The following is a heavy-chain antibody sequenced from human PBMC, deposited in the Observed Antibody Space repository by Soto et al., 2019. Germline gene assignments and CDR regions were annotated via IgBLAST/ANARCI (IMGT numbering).Heavy chain of an antibody. V-gene: IGHV3-30*18. CDR1: GFTFSSYG. CDR3: AKNGQQLVLYNWFDP. CDR2: ISHDGSNK. Sequence: QVQLVESGGGVVQPGRSLRLSCAASGFTFSSYGMHRVRQAPGKGLEWVEVISHDGSNKYYADSVKGRFTLSRDNSKNTLYLPMNSLRAEDTAVYYCAKNGQQLVLYNWFDPWGQGTLVTVSS. D-gene: IGHD6-13*01. J-gene: IGHJ5*02.